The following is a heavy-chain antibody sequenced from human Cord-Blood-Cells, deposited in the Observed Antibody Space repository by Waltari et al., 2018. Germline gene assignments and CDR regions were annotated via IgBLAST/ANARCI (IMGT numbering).Heavy chain of an antibody. V-gene: IGHV4-34*01. J-gene: IGHJ3*02. CDR3: ARATIFGVVINAFDI. CDR2: INHSGST. Sequence: QVQLQQWGAGLLKPSETLSLTCAVYGGSFSGYYWSWIRQPPGKGLEWIGEINHSGSTNCNPSRKSRGTISVDTSKNQFSLKLSSVTAADTAVYYCARATIFGVVINAFDIWGQGTMVTVSS. D-gene: IGHD3-3*01. CDR1: GGSFSGYY.